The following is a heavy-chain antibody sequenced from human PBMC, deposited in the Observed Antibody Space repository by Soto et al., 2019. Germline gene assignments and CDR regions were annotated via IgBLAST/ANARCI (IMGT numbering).Heavy chain of an antibody. V-gene: IGHV3-21*01. CDR3: ARDGGGRWLQFDY. J-gene: IGHJ4*02. Sequence: EVQLVESGGGLVKPGGSLRLSCAASGFTFSSYSMNWVRQAPGKELEWVSSISSSSSYIYYADSVKGRFTISRDNAKNSLYLQMNSLRAEDTAVYYCARDGGGRWLQFDYWGQGTLVTVSS. CDR1: GFTFSSYS. D-gene: IGHD3-16*01. CDR2: ISSSSSYI.